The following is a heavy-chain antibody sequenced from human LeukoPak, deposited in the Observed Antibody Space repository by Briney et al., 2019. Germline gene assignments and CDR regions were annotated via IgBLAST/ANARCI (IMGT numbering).Heavy chain of an antibody. CDR3: ASRFGDYADY. CDR2: IRYDGRNK. CDR1: GFTFSSYG. Sequence: GGSLRLSCAASGFTFSSYGMHWVRQAPGKGLDWVAFIRYDGRNKYYADSVKGRFTISRDNSKNTLYLQMNSLRAEDTAVYYCASRFGDYADYWGQGTLVTVSS. V-gene: IGHV3-30*02. D-gene: IGHD4-17*01. J-gene: IGHJ4*02.